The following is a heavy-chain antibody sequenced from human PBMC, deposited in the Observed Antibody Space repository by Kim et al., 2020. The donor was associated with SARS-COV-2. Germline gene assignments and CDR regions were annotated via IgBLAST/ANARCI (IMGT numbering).Heavy chain of an antibody. CDR1: GFTFSSYS. CDR3: ASSGLAKGWGYYYYGMDV. CDR2: ISSSSSYI. V-gene: IGHV3-21*01. Sequence: GGSLRLSCAASGFTFSSYSMNWVRQAPGKGLEWVSSISSSSSYIYYADSVKGRFTISRDNAKNSLYLQMNSLRAEDTAVYYCASSGLAKGWGYYYYGMDVWGQGTTVTVSS. D-gene: IGHD6-19*01. J-gene: IGHJ6*02.